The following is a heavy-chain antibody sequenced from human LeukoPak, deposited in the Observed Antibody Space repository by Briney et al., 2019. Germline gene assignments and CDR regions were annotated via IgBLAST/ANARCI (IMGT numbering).Heavy chain of an antibody. J-gene: IGHJ4*02. CDR2: ISDSGNT. D-gene: IGHD3-16*01. Sequence: SETLSLTCTVSGGSISNRSYYWGWIRQPPGKGLEWIGKISDSGNTYYSPSLRSRVTISIDTSKNQFSLKLSSVTATDTAVYYCARGEKVLDYLDYWGQGTLVTVSS. V-gene: IGHV4-39*01. CDR1: GGSISNRSYY. CDR3: ARGEKVLDYLDY.